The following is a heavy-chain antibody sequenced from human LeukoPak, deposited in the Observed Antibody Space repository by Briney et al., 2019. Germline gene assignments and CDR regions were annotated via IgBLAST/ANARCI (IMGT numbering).Heavy chain of an antibody. CDR3: ARGTYSGTWPYDY. CDR1: GGSLSSYY. J-gene: IGHJ4*02. V-gene: IGHV4-59*01. CDR2: IYYSGTT. D-gene: IGHD6-13*01. Sequence: SETLSLTCTVSGGSLSSYYWNWIRQPPGKGLEWIAYIYYSGTTNYNLSLRSRVTISLDTSKNQFSLNLSAMTAADTAVYYCARGTYSGTWPYDYWGQGTLVTVSS.